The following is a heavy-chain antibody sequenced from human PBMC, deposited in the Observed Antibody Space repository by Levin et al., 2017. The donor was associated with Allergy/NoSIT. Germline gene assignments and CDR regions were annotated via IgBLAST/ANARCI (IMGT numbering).Heavy chain of an antibody. CDR3: ARASSGYIGY. D-gene: IGHD3-22*01. J-gene: IGHJ4*02. CDR2: IYHSGST. CDR1: GGSISSGGYS. V-gene: IGHV4-30-2*01. Sequence: SETLSLTCAVSGGSISSGGYSWSWIRQPPGTGLEWIGYIYHSGSTYYNPSLKSRVTISVDRSKNQFSLKLSSVTAADTAVYYCARASSGYIGYWGQGTLVTVSS.